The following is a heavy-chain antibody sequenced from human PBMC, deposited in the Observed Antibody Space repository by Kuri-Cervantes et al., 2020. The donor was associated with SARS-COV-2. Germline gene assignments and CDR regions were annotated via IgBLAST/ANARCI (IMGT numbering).Heavy chain of an antibody. CDR2: ISWNSGSI. D-gene: IGHD5-12*01. CDR1: GYSISSGSY. Sequence: GGSLRLSCAVSGYSISSGSYWGWVRQAPGKGLGWVSGISWNSGSIGYADSVKGRFTISRDNAKNSLYLQMNSLRAEDTALYYCANLLHPRKDGATASPMDVWGQGTTVTVSS. CDR3: ANLLHPRKDGATASPMDV. V-gene: IGHV3-9*01. J-gene: IGHJ6*02.